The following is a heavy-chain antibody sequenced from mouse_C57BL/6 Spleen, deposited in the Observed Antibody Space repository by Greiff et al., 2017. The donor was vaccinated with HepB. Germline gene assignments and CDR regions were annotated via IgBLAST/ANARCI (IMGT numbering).Heavy chain of an antibody. D-gene: IGHD2-4*01. CDR3: AKMDYDDYAMDY. V-gene: IGHV2-5*01. Sequence: VMLVESGPGLVQPSQCLSITCTVSGFSFTSYGVHWVRQSPGEGLEWLGVIWIGGSTVYNAAFMSRLSITKDNSESQVFFKMNSLQADDTAIYYCAKMDYDDYAMDYWGQGTAVTVSS. J-gene: IGHJ4*01. CDR2: IWIGGST. CDR1: GFSFTSYG.